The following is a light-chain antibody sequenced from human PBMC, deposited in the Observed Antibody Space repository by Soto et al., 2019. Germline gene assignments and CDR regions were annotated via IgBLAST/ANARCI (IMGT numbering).Light chain of an antibody. CDR1: QGIKYC. CDR3: QHDYNYPPT. V-gene: IGKV1-6*01. Sequence: AFQKTKYPSSLSATVGDRVTITCRASQGIKYCLGWYQQKPGKAPKLLIYDASSLQSGVPSRFSGSGSGTEFTLTISILQPDDFATYCCQHDYNYPPTFGQGTKVEVK. J-gene: IGKJ1*01. CDR2: DAS.